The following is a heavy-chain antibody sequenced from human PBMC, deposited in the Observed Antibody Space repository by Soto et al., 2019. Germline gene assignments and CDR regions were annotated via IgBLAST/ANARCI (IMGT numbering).Heavy chain of an antibody. J-gene: IGHJ3*01. Sequence: QVQLQESSPGLVKPSQTLSLTCSVSGDSIRSPDCYWGWLRQTPGKGLEWIGYSYYTGSSYYHPSLKSRVSISVDTSKNQFSLKLNSVSAADPAIYYCARDKWSGYDSGAFDVWGQGTTVTVSS. CDR1: GDSIRSPDCY. CDR3: ARDKWSGYDSGAFDV. CDR2: SYYTGSS. D-gene: IGHD6-25*01. V-gene: IGHV4-30-4*01.